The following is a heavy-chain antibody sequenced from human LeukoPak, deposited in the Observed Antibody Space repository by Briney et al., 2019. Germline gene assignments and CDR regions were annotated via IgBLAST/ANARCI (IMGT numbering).Heavy chain of an antibody. CDR1: GDSISGFY. D-gene: IGHD3-22*01. CDR2: IYYSGNT. CDR3: ARRRYTSGYLDY. J-gene: IGHJ4*02. Sequence: SETLSLTCTVSGDSISGFYWSWIRQPPGKGLEWIGYIYYSGNTNYNPSLKSRVTISVDTSKSQFSLKLTSVTAADTAVYYCARRRYTSGYLDYWGQGTLVTVSS. V-gene: IGHV4-59*08.